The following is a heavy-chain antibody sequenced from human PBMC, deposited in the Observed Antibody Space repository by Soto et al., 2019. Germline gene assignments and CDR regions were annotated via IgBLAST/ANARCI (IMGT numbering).Heavy chain of an antibody. CDR3: ARDPAREDFWSGYYYYYGMDV. D-gene: IGHD3-3*01. CDR1: GGTFSSYA. CDR2: IIPIFGTA. Sequence: ASVKVSCKASGGTFSSYAISWVRQAPGQGLEWMGGIIPIFGTANYAQKFQGRVTITADESTSTAYMELSSLRSEDTAVYYCARDPAREDFWSGYYYYYGMDVWGQGTTVTVSS. V-gene: IGHV1-69*13. J-gene: IGHJ6*02.